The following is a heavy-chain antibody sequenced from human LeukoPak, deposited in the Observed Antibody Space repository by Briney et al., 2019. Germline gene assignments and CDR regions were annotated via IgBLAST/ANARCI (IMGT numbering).Heavy chain of an antibody. D-gene: IGHD2-2*01. J-gene: IGHJ4*02. Sequence: GRSLRLSCAASGFTFSSDGMHWVRQAPGKGLEWAAVIWYDGSNKYYADSVKGRFTISRDNSKNTLYLQMNSLRAEDTAVYYCAKDSLTSSTSITGIDYWGQGTLVTVSS. CDR3: AKDSLTSSTSITGIDY. CDR1: GFTFSSDG. CDR2: IWYDGSNK. V-gene: IGHV3-33*06.